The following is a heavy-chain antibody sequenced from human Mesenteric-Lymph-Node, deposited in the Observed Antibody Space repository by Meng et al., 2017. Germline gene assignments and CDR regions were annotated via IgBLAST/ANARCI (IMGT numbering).Heavy chain of an antibody. CDR2: IYYSGST. Sequence: SETLSLTCTVSGASVRSGNYYWSWIRQPPGKGLEWVAYIYYSGSTNKNPSLKSRVTISVDTSKNQFSLKLSSVTAADTAVYYCARAPRGRGAYFDYWGQGALVTVSS. J-gene: IGHJ4*02. D-gene: IGHD1-26*01. CDR1: GASVRSGNYY. CDR3: ARAPRGRGAYFDY. V-gene: IGHV4-61*01.